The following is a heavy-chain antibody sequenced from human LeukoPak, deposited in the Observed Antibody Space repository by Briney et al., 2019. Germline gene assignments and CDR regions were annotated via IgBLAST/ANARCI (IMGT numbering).Heavy chain of an antibody. V-gene: IGHV4-59*12. D-gene: IGHD1-1*01. J-gene: IGHJ3*01. CDR3: ASSPGGTGAFDV. CDR2: IYYSGSS. CDR1: GGSISIYY. Sequence: PSETLSLTCTVSGGSISIYYWSWIRQPPGQGLEWIGYIYYSGSSNSNPSLKSRVTISVDTSKNQFSLKLSSVTAADTAVYYCASSPGGTGAFDVWGQGTMVTVSS.